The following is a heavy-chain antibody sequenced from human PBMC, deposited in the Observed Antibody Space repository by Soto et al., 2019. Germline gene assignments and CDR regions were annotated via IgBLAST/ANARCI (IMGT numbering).Heavy chain of an antibody. D-gene: IGHD6-13*01. Sequence: SDARCLRCTGSAGSTSSYDWSWIRQPPGKGLEWIGYIYYSGSTNYNPSLKSRVTISVDTSKNQFSLKLSSVTAADTAVYYCARHVSSIPKGYYYYGMDVWGQGTTV. CDR3: ARHVSSIPKGYYYYGMDV. V-gene: IGHV4-59*01. CDR1: AGSTSSYD. J-gene: IGHJ6*02. CDR2: IYYSGST.